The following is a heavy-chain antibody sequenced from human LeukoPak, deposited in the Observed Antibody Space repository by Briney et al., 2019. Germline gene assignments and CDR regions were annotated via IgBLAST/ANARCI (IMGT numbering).Heavy chain of an antibody. J-gene: IGHJ4*02. D-gene: IGHD1-26*01. CDR1: GFTFSGNS. CDR3: AGRVGATWVDY. CDR2: ISSSSTM. Sequence: GGSLRLSCAASGFTFSGNSMNWVRRAPGKGLEWLSYISSSSTMYYADSVKGRFTISRDNAKNSLYLQMNSLRAEDTAVYYCAGRVGATWVDYWGQGTLVTVSS. V-gene: IGHV3-48*04.